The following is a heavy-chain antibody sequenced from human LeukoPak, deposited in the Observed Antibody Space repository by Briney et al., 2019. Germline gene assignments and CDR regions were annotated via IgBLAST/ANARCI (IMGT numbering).Heavy chain of an antibody. J-gene: IGHJ4*02. V-gene: IGHV4-34*01. CDR1: GGSFSGSFSDYY. CDR2: IHHSGST. Sequence: SETLSLTCAVDGGSFSGSFSDYYWTCIRQTPGKGLEWIGEIHHSGSTNYNPSLKSRVTISVDTSKNQFSLKLNSLTAADTAVYYCATFRWGVGFEYWGQGTLATVSS. D-gene: IGHD3-16*01. CDR3: ATFRWGVGFEY.